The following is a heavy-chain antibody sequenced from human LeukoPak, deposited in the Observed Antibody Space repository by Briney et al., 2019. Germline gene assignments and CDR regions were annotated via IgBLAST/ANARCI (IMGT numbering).Heavy chain of an antibody. CDR2: ISYDGSNK. Sequence: PGGSLRLSCAASGVTFSSYGMHWVRQAPGKGLEWVAVISYDGSNKYYADSVKGRFTIPRDNSKNTLYLQMNSLRAEDTAVYYCAKDFPRISGSYYVFDYWGQGTLVTVSS. D-gene: IGHD1-26*01. J-gene: IGHJ4*02. CDR3: AKDFPRISGSYYVFDY. CDR1: GVTFSSYG. V-gene: IGHV3-30*18.